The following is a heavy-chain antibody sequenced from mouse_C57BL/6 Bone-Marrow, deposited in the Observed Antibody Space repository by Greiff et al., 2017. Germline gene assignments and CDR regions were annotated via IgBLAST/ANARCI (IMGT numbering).Heavy chain of an antibody. CDR1: GYTFTTYP. Sequence: QVQLKESGAELVKPGASAKMSCKASGYTFTTYPIEWMKQNHGKSLEWIGNFHPYNDDTKYNEKFKGKATLTVEKSSSTVYLELSRLTSDDSAVYYCARSLSNYYGSSWHWYFDVWGTGTTVTVSS. CDR2: FHPYNDDT. J-gene: IGHJ1*03. D-gene: IGHD1-1*01. V-gene: IGHV1-47*01. CDR3: ARSLSNYYGSSWHWYFDV.